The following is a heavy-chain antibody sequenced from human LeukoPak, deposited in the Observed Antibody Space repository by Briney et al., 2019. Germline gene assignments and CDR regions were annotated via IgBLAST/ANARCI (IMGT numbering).Heavy chain of an antibody. J-gene: IGHJ4*02. V-gene: IGHV1-69*13. CDR2: IIPIFGTA. Sequence: SVTASCTASGGTFSSYAISWVRQAPGQGLEWMGGIIPIFGTANYAQKFQGRVTITADESTSTAYMELSSLRSEDTAVYYCARGSSGWYDYWGQGTLVTVSS. CDR3: ARGSSGWYDY. CDR1: GGTFSSYA. D-gene: IGHD6-19*01.